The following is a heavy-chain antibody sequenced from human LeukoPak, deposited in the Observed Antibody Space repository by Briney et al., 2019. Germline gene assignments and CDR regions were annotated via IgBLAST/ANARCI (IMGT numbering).Heavy chain of an antibody. Sequence: GGSLRLSCAVSGLTVSSNYMSWVRQAPGKGLEWVSVVYIGGTTFYADSVKGRFTISRDNSKNTLYLQMNSLRAEDTAVYYCAKAGSYDSSGEVFDYWGQGTLVTVSS. CDR2: VYIGGTT. J-gene: IGHJ4*02. V-gene: IGHV3-53*01. CDR3: AKAGSYDSSGEVFDY. CDR1: GLTVSSNY. D-gene: IGHD3-22*01.